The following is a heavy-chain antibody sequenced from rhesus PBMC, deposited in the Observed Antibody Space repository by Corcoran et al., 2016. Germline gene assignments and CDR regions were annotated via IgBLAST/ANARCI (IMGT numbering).Heavy chain of an antibody. CDR1: GGSISGYY. Sequence: QLQLQESGPGLVKPSETLSLTCAVSGGSISGYYWSWIRQAPGKGLEWIGNIDGNIPRTNPNPSLKRQVTISKAPSKNQFSLKLSSVTAADTAVYYCARYAGTVDYFDYWGQGVLVTVSS. CDR2: IDGNIPRT. J-gene: IGHJ4*01. CDR3: ARYAGTVDYFDY. D-gene: IGHD5-24*01. V-gene: IGHV4-81*01.